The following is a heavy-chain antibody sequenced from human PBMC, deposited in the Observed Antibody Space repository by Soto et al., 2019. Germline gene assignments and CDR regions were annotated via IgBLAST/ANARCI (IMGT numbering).Heavy chain of an antibody. V-gene: IGHV1-46*01. J-gene: IGHJ5*02. D-gene: IGHD6-13*01. CDR1: GYTFTRDQ. Sequence: ASVKVSCKASGYTFTRDQIHWVRQAPGQGLEWMGMIEPSGGKTSYAQKFQGRVTLTSDTSTSTVYMALSSLRSEDTAIYFCGRVTRSLLSIAALDTWGQGTLVTVSS. CDR2: IEPSGGKT. CDR3: GRVTRSLLSIAALDT.